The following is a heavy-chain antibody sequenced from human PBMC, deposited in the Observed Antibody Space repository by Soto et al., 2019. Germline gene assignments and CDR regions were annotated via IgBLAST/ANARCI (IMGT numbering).Heavy chain of an antibody. CDR3: ARGGTVVYNWFGP. D-gene: IGHD3-16*01. V-gene: IGHV3-33*01. J-gene: IGHJ5*02. Sequence: GGSLRLSCAASGFTFSSCGNRSIYPGPGHGLDPVADIRCYGSNKYYADSVKGRFTISRDNAKNSLYLQMNSLRAEDTAVYYCARGGTVVYNWFGPWGQGTLVTFSS. CDR2: IRCYGSNK. CDR1: GFTFSSCG.